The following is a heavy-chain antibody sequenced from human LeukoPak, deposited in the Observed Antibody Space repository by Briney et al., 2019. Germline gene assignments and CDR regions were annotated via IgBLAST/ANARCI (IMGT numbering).Heavy chain of an antibody. CDR1: GGSISSYY. CDR3: ARDAKRFYAANWFDP. CDR2: IYTSGST. Sequence: PSETLSLTCTVSGGSISSYYWSWIRQPAGKGLEWIGRIYTSGSTNYNPSLKSRVTMSVDTSKNQFFLKLSSVTAADTAVYYCARDAKRFYAANWFDPWGQGTPVTVSS. J-gene: IGHJ5*02. V-gene: IGHV4-4*07. D-gene: IGHD2/OR15-2a*01.